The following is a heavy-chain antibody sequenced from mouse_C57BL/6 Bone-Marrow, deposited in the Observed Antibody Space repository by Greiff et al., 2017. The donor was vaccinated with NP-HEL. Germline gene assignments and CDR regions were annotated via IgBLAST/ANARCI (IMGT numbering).Heavy chain of an antibody. Sequence: QVQLQQPGAELVRPGTSVKLSCKASGYTFTSYWMHWVKQRPGQGLEWIGVIDPSDSYTNYNQKFKGKATLTVDTSSSTAYMQLSSLTSDDSAVYYCARRGDYYDYPYYAMDYWGQGTSVTVSS. V-gene: IGHV1-59*01. CDR3: ARRGDYYDYPYYAMDY. J-gene: IGHJ4*01. CDR2: IDPSDSYT. D-gene: IGHD2-4*01. CDR1: GYTFTSYW.